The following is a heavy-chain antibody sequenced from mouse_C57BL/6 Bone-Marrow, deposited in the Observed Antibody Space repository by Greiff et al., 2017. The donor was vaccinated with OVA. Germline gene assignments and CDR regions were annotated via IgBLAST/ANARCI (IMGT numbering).Heavy chain of an antibody. J-gene: IGHJ3*01. D-gene: IGHD2-3*01. CDR3: ARAYDGYYRLAY. CDR1: GYSITSGYY. CDR2: ISYDGSN. V-gene: IGHV3-6*01. Sequence: EVQLQESGPGLVKPSQSLSLTCSVTGYSITSGYYWNWIRQFPGNKLEWMGYISYDGSNNYNPSLKNRISITRDTSKNQFFLKLNSVTTEDTATYYCARAYDGYYRLAYWGQGTLVTVSA.